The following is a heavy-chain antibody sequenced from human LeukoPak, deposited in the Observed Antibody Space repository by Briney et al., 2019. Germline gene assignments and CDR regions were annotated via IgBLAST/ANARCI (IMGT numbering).Heavy chain of an antibody. J-gene: IGHJ6*03. V-gene: IGHV1-8*01. CDR2: MNPNSGNT. CDR1: GYTFTSYD. CDR3: ARGLQRYCSSTSCSYYYYMDV. Sequence: GASVKVSCKASGYTFTSYDINWVRQATGQGLEWMGWMNPNSGNTGYAQKFQGRVTMTRNTSISTAYMELSSLRSEDTAVYYCARGLQRYCSSTSCSYYYYMDVWGKGTTVTVSS. D-gene: IGHD2-2*01.